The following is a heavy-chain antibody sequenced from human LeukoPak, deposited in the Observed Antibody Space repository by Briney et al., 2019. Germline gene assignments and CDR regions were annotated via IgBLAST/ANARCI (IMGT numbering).Heavy chain of an antibody. D-gene: IGHD3-22*01. Sequence: SQTLSLTCTVSGGSISRGAYYWSWIRQHPGKCLESILYIYYSGSTYYNPSFSSRVTMSVDTSNKQFSMKLRYVNAADTDVSYCERETEYYYDSSGQLDYWGQGTLVTVSS. J-gene: IGHJ4*02. CDR1: GGSISRGAYY. CDR2: IYYSGST. V-gene: IGHV4-31*03. CDR3: ERETEYYYDSSGQLDY.